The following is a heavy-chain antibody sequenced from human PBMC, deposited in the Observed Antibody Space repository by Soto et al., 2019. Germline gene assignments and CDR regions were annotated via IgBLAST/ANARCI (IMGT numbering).Heavy chain of an antibody. CDR2: ISVYNGNT. D-gene: IGHD4-17*01. Sequence: ASVKVSCKASGYSFSNYGISWVRQAPGQGLEWMAWISVYNGNTNYAQNLQGRVTMTTDTSTSTAYMELRSLRSDDTAVYYCARDRYDYGGNPDYWGQGTLVTVSS. CDR1: GYSFSNYG. V-gene: IGHV1-18*01. CDR3: ARDRYDYGGNPDY. J-gene: IGHJ4*02.